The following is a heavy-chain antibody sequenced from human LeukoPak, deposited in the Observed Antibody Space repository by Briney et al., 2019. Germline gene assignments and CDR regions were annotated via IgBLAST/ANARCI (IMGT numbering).Heavy chain of an antibody. CDR3: ARAPGVFPWFDL. D-gene: IGHD3-10*01. CDR1: GGSVSSGSYY. V-gene: IGHV4-61*01. J-gene: IGHJ5*02. CDR2: IYYSGST. Sequence: PSETLSLTCTVSGGSVSSGSYYWSWIRQPPGKGLEWIGYIYYSGSTNYNPSLKSRVTISVDTSKNQFSLKLSSVTAADTAVYYCARAPGVFPWFDLWGQGTLVTVSS.